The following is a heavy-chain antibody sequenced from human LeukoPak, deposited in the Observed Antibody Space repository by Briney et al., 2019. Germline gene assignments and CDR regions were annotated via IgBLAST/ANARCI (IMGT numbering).Heavy chain of an antibody. CDR1: GGSFSGYY. CDR3: ARAQYYYVSSGYYRY. CDR2: INHSGST. V-gene: IGHV4-34*01. D-gene: IGHD3-22*01. Sequence: SETLSLTCAVYGGSFSGYYWSWIRQPPGKGLEWIGEINHSGSTNYNPSLKSGVTISVDTCKNQFSLKLSSVTAADTAVYYCARAQYYYVSSGYYRYWGQGTLVTVSS. J-gene: IGHJ4*02.